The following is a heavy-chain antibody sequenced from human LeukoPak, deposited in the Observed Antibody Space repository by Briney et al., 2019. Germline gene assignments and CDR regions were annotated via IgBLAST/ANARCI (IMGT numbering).Heavy chain of an antibody. Sequence: PSQTLSLTCTVSGGSISSGGYYWSWIRQHPGKGLEWMGYIYYIGSTYYNPSLKSRVTISVDTSNNQFFLKLSSVTAADTAVYYCARAADYYDSSGYEPFDYWGQGTLVTVSS. V-gene: IGHV4-31*03. CDR1: GGSISSGGYY. CDR3: ARAADYYDSSGYEPFDY. D-gene: IGHD3-22*01. CDR2: IYYIGST. J-gene: IGHJ4*02.